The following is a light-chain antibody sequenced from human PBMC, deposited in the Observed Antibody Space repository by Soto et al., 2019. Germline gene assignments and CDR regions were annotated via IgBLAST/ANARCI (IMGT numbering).Light chain of an antibody. CDR2: AAS. J-gene: IGKJ2*03. CDR1: QSITNH. CDR3: QHSYTTPYS. Sequence: DIQVTQSPSYVSASVGDRVIITCGASQSITNHLNWYQQKPGRAPILLIYAASTLQAGVPSRFSGGGSGTDYSLVINGLQPEDFATFFCQHSYTTPYSFGQGTKVDIK. V-gene: IGKV1-39*01.